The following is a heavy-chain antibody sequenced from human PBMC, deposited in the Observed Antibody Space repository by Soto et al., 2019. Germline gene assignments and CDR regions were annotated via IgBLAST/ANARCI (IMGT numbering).Heavy chain of an antibody. D-gene: IGHD3-3*01. J-gene: IGHJ4*02. V-gene: IGHV4-59*01. CDR2: IYYSGST. Sequence: PSETLSLTCTVSGGSISSYYWSWIRQPPGKGLEWIGYIYYSGSTNYNPSLKSRVTISVDTSKNQFSLKLSSVTAADTAVYYCARGGDYDFWSGYYVDYWGQGTLVTVSS. CDR3: ARGGDYDFWSGYYVDY. CDR1: GGSISSYY.